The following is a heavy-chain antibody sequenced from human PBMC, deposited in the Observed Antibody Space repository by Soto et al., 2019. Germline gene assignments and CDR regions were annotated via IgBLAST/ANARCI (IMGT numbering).Heavy chain of an antibody. J-gene: IGHJ1*01. V-gene: IGHV3-30*18. CDR2: ISYDGNNK. Sequence: QVQLVESGGGVVQPGRSLRLSCAASGFTFSSYGMHWVRQAPGKGLEWVSVISYDGNNKYYADSVKGRFTISSDNFKNTLYLQMDSLRAEDTAMYYCAKDHLETTVTTPSYWGQGTLVNVSS. CDR1: GFTFSSYG. D-gene: IGHD4-17*01. CDR3: AKDHLETTVTTPSY.